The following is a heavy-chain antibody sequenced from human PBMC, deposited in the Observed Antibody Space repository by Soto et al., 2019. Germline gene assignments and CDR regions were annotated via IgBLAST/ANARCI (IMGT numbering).Heavy chain of an antibody. CDR2: VSASGLNT. D-gene: IGHD2-21*02. CDR1: GFTFSTYA. CDR3: AREPYGDSQYFDY. V-gene: IGHV3-23*01. J-gene: IGHJ4*02. Sequence: LRLSCAASGFTFSTYAMAWVRQAPGKGLEWVSGVSASGLNTDYADPVKGRFYISRDNSKNTIYLQANSLRAEDTAVYYCAREPYGDSQYFDYWGQGTPVTVSS.